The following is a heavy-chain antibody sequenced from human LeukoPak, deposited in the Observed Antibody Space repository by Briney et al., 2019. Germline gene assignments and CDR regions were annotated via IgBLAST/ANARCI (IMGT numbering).Heavy chain of an antibody. CDR2: IYYSGST. V-gene: IGHV4-59*08. CDR3: ARHRCCSSTSGFDY. D-gene: IGHD2-2*01. J-gene: IGHJ4*02. CDR1: GGSISSYY. Sequence: SETLSLTCTVSGGSISSYYWSWIRQPPGKGLEWIGYIYYSGSTNYNPSLKSRVTISVDTSKNQFSLKLSSVTAADTAVYSCARHRCCSSTSGFDYWGQGTLVTVSS.